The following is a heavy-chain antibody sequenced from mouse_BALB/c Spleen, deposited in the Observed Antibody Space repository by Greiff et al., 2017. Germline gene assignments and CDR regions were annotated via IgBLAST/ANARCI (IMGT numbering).Heavy chain of an antibody. V-gene: IGHV1-7*01. CDR2: INPSTGYT. J-gene: IGHJ1*01. CDR1: GYTFTSYW. CDR3: ARGGYFDV. Sequence: VQRVESGAELAKPGASVKMSCKASGYTFTSYWMHWVKQRPGQGLEWIGYINPSTGYTEYNQKFKDKATLTADKSSSTAYMQLSSLTSEDSAVYYCARGGYFDVWGAGTTVTVSS.